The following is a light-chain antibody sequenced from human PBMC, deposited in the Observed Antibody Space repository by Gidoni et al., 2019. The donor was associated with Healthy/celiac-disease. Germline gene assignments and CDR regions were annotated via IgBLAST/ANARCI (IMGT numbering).Light chain of an antibody. Sequence: EIVLTQSPATLSLSPGERATLSCRASQSASSYLAWYQQQPGQAPRLLIYDASNRATGIPARFSGSGSGTDFTLTISSLEPEDFAVYYCQQRSNWPSWTFGQGTKVEIK. J-gene: IGKJ1*01. CDR1: QSASSY. CDR3: QQRSNWPSWT. V-gene: IGKV3-11*01. CDR2: DAS.